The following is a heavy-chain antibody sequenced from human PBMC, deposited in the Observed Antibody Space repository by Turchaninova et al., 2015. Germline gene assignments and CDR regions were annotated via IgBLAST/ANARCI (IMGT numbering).Heavy chain of an antibody. V-gene: IGHV4-34*01. CDR1: SGSVSGYY. CDR3: ARVGIGPYYDFWSRWYFDL. J-gene: IGHJ2*01. CDR2: SNHSGST. D-gene: IGHD3-3*01. Sequence: QVQLQQWGPGLLKPSVTPSPTGAVDSGSVSGYYWSWIRQPPGKGLELIGESNHSGSTNYNPSLKSRVTISVDTSKNQFSLKLSSVTAADTAVYYCARVGIGPYYDFWSRWYFDLWGRGTLVTVSS.